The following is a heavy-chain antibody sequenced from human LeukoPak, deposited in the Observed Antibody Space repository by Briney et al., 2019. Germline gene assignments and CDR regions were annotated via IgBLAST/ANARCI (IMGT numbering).Heavy chain of an antibody. V-gene: IGHV3-21*01. D-gene: IGHD6-6*01. CDR1: GFTFNSYS. CDR2: ISSSSSSI. Sequence: GGSLRLSCAASGFTFNSYSMNWVREAPGKGLEWVSSISSSSSSIYYADSVKGRFTISRDNAMNSLYLEMIRLRVEDTAVYYCARGREGVAARWWVEEPRWYFFDPWGQGTLVTVSS. J-gene: IGHJ5*02. CDR3: ARGREGVAARWWVEEPRWYFFDP.